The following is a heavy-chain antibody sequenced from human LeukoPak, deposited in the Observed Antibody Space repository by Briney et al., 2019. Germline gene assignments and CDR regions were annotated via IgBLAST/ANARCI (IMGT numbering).Heavy chain of an antibody. Sequence: ASVKVSCKASGYTFTGYYMHWVRQAPGQGLEWMGWINPNSGGTNYAQKFQGWVTMTRDTSTSTVYMELSSLRSEDTAVYYCARELGYCSGGSCLNWFDPWGQGTLVTVSS. D-gene: IGHD2-15*01. CDR2: INPNSGGT. CDR1: GYTFTGYY. V-gene: IGHV1-2*04. CDR3: ARELGYCSGGSCLNWFDP. J-gene: IGHJ5*01.